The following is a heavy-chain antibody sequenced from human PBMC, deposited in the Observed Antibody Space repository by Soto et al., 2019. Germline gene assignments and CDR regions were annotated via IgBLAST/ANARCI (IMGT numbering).Heavy chain of an antibody. J-gene: IGHJ6*03. Sequence: QIPLKESGPTLVKPTQTLTLTCTFSGFSLSTSGVGVGWIRQPPGKALEWLALIYCDDDKRYSPSLKSRLIITKDTCTNQVFLTMTDMDPVDTATYYCSHSRRDRASYYYCSDVWGKGTTVTFSS. CDR3: SHSRRDRASYYYCSDV. D-gene: IGHD3-22*01. CDR1: GFSLSTSGVG. V-gene: IGHV2-5*02. CDR2: IYCDDDK.